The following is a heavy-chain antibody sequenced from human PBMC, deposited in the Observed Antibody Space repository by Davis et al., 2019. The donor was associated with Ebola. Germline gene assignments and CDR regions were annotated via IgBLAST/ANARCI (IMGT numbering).Heavy chain of an antibody. V-gene: IGHV5-51*01. CDR3: ARLSHYYYDSSGYGYYYYGMDV. CDR1: GYSFTSYW. CDR2: IYPGDSDT. Sequence: GESLKISCKGSGYSFTSYWIGWVRQMPGKGLEWMGIIYPGDSDTRYSPSFQGQVTISADKSISTAYLQWSSLKASDTAMYYCARLSHYYYDSSGYGYYYYGMDVWGQGTTVTVSS. J-gene: IGHJ6*02. D-gene: IGHD3-22*01.